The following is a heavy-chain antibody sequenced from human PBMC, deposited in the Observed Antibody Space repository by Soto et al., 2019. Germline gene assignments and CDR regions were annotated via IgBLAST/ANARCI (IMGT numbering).Heavy chain of an antibody. CDR3: ARAHMVRGVKAFDY. D-gene: IGHD3-10*01. J-gene: IGHJ4*02. V-gene: IGHV4-31*03. Sequence: PSETLSLTCTVSGGSISSGGYYLSWIRQHPGKGLEWIGYIYYSGSTYYNPSLKSRVTISVDTSKNQFSLKLSSVTAADTAVYYCARAHMVRGVKAFDYWGQGTLVTVSS. CDR2: IYYSGST. CDR1: GGSISSGGYY.